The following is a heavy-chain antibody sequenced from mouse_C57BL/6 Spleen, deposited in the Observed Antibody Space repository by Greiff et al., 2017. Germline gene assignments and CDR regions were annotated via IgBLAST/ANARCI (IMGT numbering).Heavy chain of an antibody. CDR1: GYTFTDYY. CDR2: IYPGSGNT. D-gene: IGHD1-1*01. CDR3: ARSLSYGEMDY. Sequence: QVQLQQSGPELVKPGASAKISCKASGYTFTDYYINWVKQRPGQGLAWIGWIYPGSGNTKYNEKFKGKATLTVDTSSSTAYMQLSSLTSEDSAVYFCARSLSYGEMDYWGQGTSVTVSS. V-gene: IGHV1-84*01. J-gene: IGHJ4*01.